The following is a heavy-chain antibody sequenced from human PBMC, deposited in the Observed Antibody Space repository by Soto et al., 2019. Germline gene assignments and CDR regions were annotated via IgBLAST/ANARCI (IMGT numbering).Heavy chain of an antibody. D-gene: IGHD1-26*01. J-gene: IGHJ4*02. CDR3: ARFSYSGSYLDY. Sequence: PGGSLRLSCAASGFTFSTYEMTWVRQAPGKGLEWVSFISSSGSTIYYADSVKGRFTISRDNAKNSLYLQMNSLRAEDTAVYYCARFSYSGSYLDYWGQGTLVTVSS. V-gene: IGHV3-48*03. CDR1: GFTFSTYE. CDR2: ISSSGSTI.